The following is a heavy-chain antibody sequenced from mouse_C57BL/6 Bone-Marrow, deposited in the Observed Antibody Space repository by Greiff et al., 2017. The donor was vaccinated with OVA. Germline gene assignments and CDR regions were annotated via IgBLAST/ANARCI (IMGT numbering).Heavy chain of an antibody. CDR2: INPGSGGT. CDR1: GYAFTNYL. V-gene: IGHV1-54*01. CDR3: ARRGIYYGYDGGRGGPYFDY. D-gene: IGHD2-2*01. Sequence: VQLQQSGAELVRPGTSVKVSCKASGYAFTNYLIEWVKQRPGQGLEWIGVINPGSGGTNYNEKFKGKATLAADKSSSTAYMQLSSLTSEDSAVYFCARRGIYYGYDGGRGGPYFDYWGQGTTLTVSS. J-gene: IGHJ2*01.